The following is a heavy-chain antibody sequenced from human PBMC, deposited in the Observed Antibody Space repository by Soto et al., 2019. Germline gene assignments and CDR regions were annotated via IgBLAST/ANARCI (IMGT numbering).Heavy chain of an antibody. V-gene: IGHV3-23*01. J-gene: IGHJ4*02. CDR2: ISSSGGST. CDR3: AKGWGDY. CDR1: GFTFSSYT. Sequence: EVQLLESGGGLVQPGGSLRLSCAASGFTFSSYTMSWVRQGPGKGLEWVSGISSSGGSTVYADSVKGRFTISRDNFTTTPYLQMNGLRAEDTAVYYCAKGWGDYWGQGTPVTVSS. D-gene: IGHD7-27*01.